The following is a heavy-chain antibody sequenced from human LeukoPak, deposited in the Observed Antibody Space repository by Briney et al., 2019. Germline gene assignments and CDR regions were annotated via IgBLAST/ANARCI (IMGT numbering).Heavy chain of an antibody. D-gene: IGHD2-2*01. CDR3: AKDPRYCSSSTCFDD. CDR1: GFTFIDYA. V-gene: IGHV3-23*01. J-gene: IGHJ4*02. CDR2: ITNSVGGT. Sequence: GGSLRLSCAASGFTFIDYAMTWVRQAPGKGLEWVSSITNSVGGTYYADSVKGRFTISRDISKNTLYLQMNSLRAEDTAVYYCAKDPRYCSSSTCFDDWGQGTLVTVSS.